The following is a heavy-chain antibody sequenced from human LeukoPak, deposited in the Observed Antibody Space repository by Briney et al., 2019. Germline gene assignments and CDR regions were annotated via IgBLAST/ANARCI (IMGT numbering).Heavy chain of an antibody. Sequence: SQTLSLTCTVSGGSISSGDYYWSWIRQPPGKGLEWIGYIYYSGSTYYNPSLKSRVTISVDTSKNQFSLKLSSVTAADTAVYYCARGDRPGNWFDPWGQGTLVTVSS. CDR1: GGSISSGDYY. CDR3: ARGDRPGNWFDP. CDR2: IYYSGST. J-gene: IGHJ5*02. V-gene: IGHV4-30-4*08.